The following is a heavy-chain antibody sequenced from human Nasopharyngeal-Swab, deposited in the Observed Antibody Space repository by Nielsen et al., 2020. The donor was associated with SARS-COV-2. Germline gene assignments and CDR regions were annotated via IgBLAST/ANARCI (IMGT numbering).Heavy chain of an antibody. Sequence: GESLKISCKGSGYSFTSYWIGWVRQMPGKGLEWMGIIYPGDSDTRYSPSFQGQVTISADKSISTVYLQWSSLKASDTAMYYCASLPNPYQGWFDPWGQGTLVTVSS. D-gene: IGHD2-2*01. V-gene: IGHV5-51*01. CDR1: GYSFTSYW. CDR2: IYPGDSDT. CDR3: ASLPNPYQGWFDP. J-gene: IGHJ5*02.